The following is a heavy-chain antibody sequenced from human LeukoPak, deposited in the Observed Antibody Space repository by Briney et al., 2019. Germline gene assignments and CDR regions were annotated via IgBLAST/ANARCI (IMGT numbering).Heavy chain of an antibody. Sequence: SETLSLTCAVYGGSFSGYYWSWIRQPPGKGLEWIGEINHSGSTNYNPALNSRVTIPVGRPKNKLSLTLSTVTAADTAVYYCARVVRAAAGTGGYDYWGQGTLVPVSS. D-gene: IGHD6-13*01. V-gene: IGHV4-34*01. CDR3: ARVVRAAAGTGGYDY. J-gene: IGHJ4*02. CDR1: GGSFSGYY. CDR2: INHSGST.